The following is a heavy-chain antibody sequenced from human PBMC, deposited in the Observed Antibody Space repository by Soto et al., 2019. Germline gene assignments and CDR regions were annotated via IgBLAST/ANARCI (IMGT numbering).Heavy chain of an antibody. CDR2: IYPADSDT. V-gene: IGHV5-51*01. J-gene: IGHJ4*02. CDR3: ARTTGNFFSYFDF. CDR1: GYSFTTYW. Sequence: GVSLKISCKSSGYSFTTYWIGWVREMPGKGLEWMGLIYPADSDTRYSPSFQGQVTISADKSISVVYLQWSSLKAADTAIYYCARTTGNFFSYFDFWGQGTPVTVSS. D-gene: IGHD1-7*01.